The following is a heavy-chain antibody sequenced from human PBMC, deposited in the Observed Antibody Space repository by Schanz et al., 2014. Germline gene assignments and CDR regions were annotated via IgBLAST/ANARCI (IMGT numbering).Heavy chain of an antibody. J-gene: IGHJ6*02. D-gene: IGHD6-13*01. CDR2: IYDSGNT. CDR3: ARDPGYSGQYGLDV. V-gene: IGHV4-4*02. Sequence: QVQLEESGAGLVKPSGTLSLTCAVSGASVSSDNWWNWVRQPPGKGLEWIGEIYDSGNTNYNPSLKSRVTMSVDDSKNQFSLQLTSVTSADTAVYYCARDPGYSGQYGLDVWGQGTTVTVSS. CDR1: GASVSSDNW.